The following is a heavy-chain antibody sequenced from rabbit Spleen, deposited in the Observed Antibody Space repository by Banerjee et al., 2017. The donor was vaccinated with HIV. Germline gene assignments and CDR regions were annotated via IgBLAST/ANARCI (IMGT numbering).Heavy chain of an antibody. J-gene: IGHJ4*01. D-gene: IGHD1-1*01. V-gene: IGHV1S45*01. CDR1: GFSFSSSDY. CDR3: ARDLTGVIGWNFGW. CDR2: IAGSSSGFT. Sequence: QEQLVESGGDLVKPGASLTLTCIASGFSFSSSDYMCWVRQAPGKGLEWISCIAGSSSGFTYSATWAKGRFTISKTSSTTVTLQMTSLTVADTATYFCARDLTGVIGWNFGWWGPGTLVTVS.